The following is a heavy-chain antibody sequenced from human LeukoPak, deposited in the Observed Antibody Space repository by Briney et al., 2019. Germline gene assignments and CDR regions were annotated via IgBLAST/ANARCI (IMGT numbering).Heavy chain of an antibody. CDR3: ARTNRYGSGGGYYYYMDV. CDR1: GGSISSYY. CDR2: IYYSGST. V-gene: IGHV4-59*01. Sequence: SETLSLTCTVSGGSISSYYWSWIRQPPGKGLEWIGYIYYSGSTNYNPSLKSRVTISVDTSKNQFSLTLSSVTAADTAVYYCARTNRYGSGGGYYYYMDVWGKGTTVTISS. J-gene: IGHJ6*03. D-gene: IGHD3-10*01.